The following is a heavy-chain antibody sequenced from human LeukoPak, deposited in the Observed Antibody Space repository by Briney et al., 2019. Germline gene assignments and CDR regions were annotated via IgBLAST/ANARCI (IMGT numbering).Heavy chain of an antibody. CDR2: ISAYNGNT. Sequence: ASVKVSCKASGYTFTSYGISWVRQAPGQGLEWMGWISAYNGNTNYAQKLQGSVTMTTDTSTSTAYMELRSLRSDDTAVYYCARDEGDYGDYYFDYWGQGTLVTVSS. V-gene: IGHV1-18*01. D-gene: IGHD4-17*01. CDR1: GYTFTSYG. CDR3: ARDEGDYGDYYFDY. J-gene: IGHJ4*02.